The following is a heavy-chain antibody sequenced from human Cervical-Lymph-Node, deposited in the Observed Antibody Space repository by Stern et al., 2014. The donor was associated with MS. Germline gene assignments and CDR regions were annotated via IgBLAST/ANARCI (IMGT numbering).Heavy chain of an antibody. Sequence: VQLVESGAEVKKPGSSVKVSCKASGGTFTSYVFSWVRQAPGQGLEWMGGFITVFDTATYAQKLQDRVTITADESTSTAYMELSSLRSEDTAVYYCANSGNYYYYYGMDVWGQGTTVIVSS. CDR1: GGTFTSYV. J-gene: IGHJ6*02. CDR2: FITVFDTA. D-gene: IGHD1-26*01. V-gene: IGHV1-69*01. CDR3: ANSGNYYYYYGMDV.